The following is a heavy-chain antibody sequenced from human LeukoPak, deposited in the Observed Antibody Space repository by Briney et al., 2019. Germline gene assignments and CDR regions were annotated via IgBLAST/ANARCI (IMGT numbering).Heavy chain of an antibody. V-gene: IGHV1-69*06. Sequence: ASVKVSCKASGGTFSSYAISWVRQAPGQGLEWMGGIIPIFGTANYAQKFQGRVTITADKSTGTAYMELSSLRSEDTAVYYCARTAPRYDSSGYPPDYWGQGTLVTVSS. CDR1: GGTFSSYA. D-gene: IGHD3-22*01. CDR2: IIPIFGTA. J-gene: IGHJ4*02. CDR3: ARTAPRYDSSGYPPDY.